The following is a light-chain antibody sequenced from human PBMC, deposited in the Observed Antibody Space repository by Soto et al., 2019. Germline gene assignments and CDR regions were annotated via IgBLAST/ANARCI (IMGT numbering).Light chain of an antibody. CDR2: DGD. Sequence: QSALTQPASVSGSPGQSITISCTGTSSDVGGYDFVSWYQQHPGKAPRLMIYDGDKRPSGVSSRFSGSKSGNTASLTISGLQAEDEANYYCSSYAGRSNVVFGGGTKLTVL. CDR1: SSDVGGYDF. J-gene: IGLJ2*01. CDR3: SSYAGRSNVV. V-gene: IGLV2-23*01.